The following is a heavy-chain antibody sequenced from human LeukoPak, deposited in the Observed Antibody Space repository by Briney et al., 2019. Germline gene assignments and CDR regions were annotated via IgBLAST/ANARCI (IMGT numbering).Heavy chain of an antibody. Sequence: SETLSLTCTVSGGSISSSTHYWGWIRQPPGKGLEWIGSIYYSGRTYYNPSLKSRVTISVDTSKNQFSLKLSSVTAADTAVYYCARDRGRIAAARPDAFDIWGQGTMVTVSS. V-gene: IGHV4-39*02. J-gene: IGHJ3*02. D-gene: IGHD6-13*01. CDR3: ARDRGRIAAARPDAFDI. CDR1: GGSISSSTHY. CDR2: IYYSGRT.